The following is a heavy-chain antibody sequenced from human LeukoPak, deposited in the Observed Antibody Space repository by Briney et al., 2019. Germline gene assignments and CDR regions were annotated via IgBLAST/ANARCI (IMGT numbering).Heavy chain of an antibody. CDR2: ISSNGGST. CDR3: ARGAIHLSYSSGWYLDY. D-gene: IGHD6-19*01. Sequence: GGSLRLSCAASGFTFSSYAMHWVRQAPGKGLEYVSAISSNGGSTYYANSVKGRFTISRDNSKNTLYLQMGSLRAEDMAVYYCARGAIHLSYSSGWYLDYWGQGTLVTVSS. CDR1: GFTFSSYA. V-gene: IGHV3-64*01. J-gene: IGHJ4*02.